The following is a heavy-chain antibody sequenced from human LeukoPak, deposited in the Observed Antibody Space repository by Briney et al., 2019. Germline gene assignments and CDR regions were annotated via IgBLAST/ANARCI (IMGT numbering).Heavy chain of an antibody. CDR3: ARGTGTTYDDAFDI. CDR1: GFTFSSYD. CDR2: IGTAGDT. J-gene: IGHJ3*02. V-gene: IGHV3-13*01. D-gene: IGHD1-1*01. Sequence: GGSLRLSCAASGFTFSSYDMHWVRQATGKGLEWVSAIGTAGDTYCPGSVKGRFTISRENAKNSLYLQMNSLRAGDTAVYYCARGTGTTYDDAFDIWGQGTMVTVSS.